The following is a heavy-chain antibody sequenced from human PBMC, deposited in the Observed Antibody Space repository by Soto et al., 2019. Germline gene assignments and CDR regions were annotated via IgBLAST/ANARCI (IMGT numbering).Heavy chain of an antibody. CDR2: IIPIFGTA. D-gene: IGHD3-3*01. CDR3: ARDSSLGWWYYDFWSGYPRPFDY. Sequence: SVKVSCKASGGTFSSYAISWVRQAPGQGLEWMGGIIPIFGTANYAQKFQGRVTITADESKNQFSLQLNSVTPEDTAVYYCARDSSLGWWYYDFWSGYPRPFDYWGQGTLVTVSS. J-gene: IGHJ4*02. CDR1: GGTFSSYA. V-gene: IGHV1-69*13.